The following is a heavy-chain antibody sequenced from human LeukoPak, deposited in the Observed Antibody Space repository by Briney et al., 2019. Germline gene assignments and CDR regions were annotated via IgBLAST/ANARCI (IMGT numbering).Heavy chain of an antibody. CDR1: GYTFTSYD. J-gene: IGHJ4*02. D-gene: IGHD1-26*01. CDR3: ARGYGWSEGFDY. Sequence: ASVKVSCKASGYTFTSYDINWVRQATGQGLEWMGWMNPNSGNTGYAQKFQGRVTITRNTSISTAYMELSSLRSEDTAVYYCARGYGWSEGFDYWGQGTLVTVSS. CDR2: MNPNSGNT. V-gene: IGHV1-8*03.